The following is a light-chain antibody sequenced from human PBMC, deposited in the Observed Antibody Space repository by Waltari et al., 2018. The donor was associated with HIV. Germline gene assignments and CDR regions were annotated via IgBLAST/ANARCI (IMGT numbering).Light chain of an antibody. CDR3: QVWDSSSNHAV. CDR1: NIGSNR. J-gene: IGLJ3*02. Sequence: SYVLTQPPSVSVAPGQTARITCGGNNIGSNRDHYYQQKPGQAPVLVVYDDTDRPSGIPERFSGSNSGNTATLTISRVEAGDEADYYCQVWDSSSNHAVFGGGTKLTVL. V-gene: IGLV3-21*02. CDR2: DDT.